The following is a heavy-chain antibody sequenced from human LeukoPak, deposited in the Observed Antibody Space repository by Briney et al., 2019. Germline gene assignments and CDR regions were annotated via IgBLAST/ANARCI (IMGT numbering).Heavy chain of an antibody. J-gene: IGHJ4*02. V-gene: IGHV3-20*04. CDR2: INWNGGST. D-gene: IGHD3-22*01. CDR1: GFTFDDYG. Sequence: GGSLRLSCAASGFTFDDYGMSWVRQAPGKGLEWVSGINWNGGSTVYADSVKGRFTISRDNAKNSLYLQMNSLRAEDTALYYCARDNRLITPYYYGSSGPFDYWGQGTLVTVSS. CDR3: ARDNRLITPYYYGSSGPFDY.